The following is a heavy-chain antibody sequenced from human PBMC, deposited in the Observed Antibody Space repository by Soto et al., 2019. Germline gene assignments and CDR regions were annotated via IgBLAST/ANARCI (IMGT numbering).Heavy chain of an antibody. Sequence: PSETLSLICTVSGGSISSYYWSWIRQPAWKGLEWIGRIYTSGSTNYNPSLKSRVTMSVDTSKNQFSLRLRSVTRADTAVYYCARDQYDFRSGSYYYAMEVWGQGTKVTVS. CDR1: GGSISSYY. CDR3: ARDQYDFRSGSYYYAMEV. D-gene: IGHD3-3*01. CDR2: IYTSGST. V-gene: IGHV4-4*07. J-gene: IGHJ6*02.